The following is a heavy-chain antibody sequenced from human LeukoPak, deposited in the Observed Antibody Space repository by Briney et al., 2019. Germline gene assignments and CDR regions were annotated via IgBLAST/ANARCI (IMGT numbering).Heavy chain of an antibody. J-gene: IGHJ6*02. V-gene: IGHV3-23*01. Sequence: GGSLRLSCAASEFTFSSYAMSWVRQAPGKGLEWVSAISGSGGSTYYADSVKGRFTISRDNSKNTLYLQMNSLRAEDTAVYCCAKASGYSSSLHTYYGMDVWAKGPRSPSP. CDR2: ISGSGGST. D-gene: IGHD6-13*01. CDR1: EFTFSSYA. CDR3: AKASGYSSSLHTYYGMDV.